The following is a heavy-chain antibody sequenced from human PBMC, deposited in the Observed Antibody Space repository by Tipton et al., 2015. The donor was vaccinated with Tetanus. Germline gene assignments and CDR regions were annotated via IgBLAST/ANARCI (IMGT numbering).Heavy chain of an antibody. CDR1: GGSISSGTYY. J-gene: IGHJ4*02. CDR3: ARWIAVTGTDFDF. D-gene: IGHD6-19*01. CDR2: IYFSGST. V-gene: IGHV4-39*01. Sequence: TLSLTCTVSGGSISSGTYYWGWIRQPPGKGLEWIGSIYFSGSTYYNPSLKSRVTISVDTSRNQFSLKLTSVTAADTAVYYCARWIAVTGTDFDFWGQGTLVTVSS.